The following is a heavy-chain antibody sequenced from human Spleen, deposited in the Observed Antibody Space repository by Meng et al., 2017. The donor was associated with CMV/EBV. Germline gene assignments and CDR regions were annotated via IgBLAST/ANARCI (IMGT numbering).Heavy chain of an antibody. CDR2: ISYDGSNK. CDR3: ARAEALAAPSNFDY. V-gene: IGHV3-30*04. CDR1: GFAFSSFA. J-gene: IGHJ4*02. Sequence: GESLKISCAASGFAFSSFAMNWVRQAPGKGLEWVAVISYDGSNKYYADSVKGRFTISRDNSKNTLYLQMNSLRAEDTAVYYCARAEALAAPSNFDYWGQGTLVTVSS. D-gene: IGHD6-13*01.